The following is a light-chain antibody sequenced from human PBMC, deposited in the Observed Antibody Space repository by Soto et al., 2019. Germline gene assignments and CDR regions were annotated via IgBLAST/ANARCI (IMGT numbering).Light chain of an antibody. V-gene: IGKV3-15*01. CDR3: QQYNNWPPCT. CDR2: GAS. Sequence: EIVMTQSPATLSVSPGERATLSCRASQSVSSNLAWYQQKPGQAPRLLIYGASTRATGIPARFSGSRSGTEFTLTINSLQSEDFAVYYCQQYNNWPPCTFGQGTKLEIK. J-gene: IGKJ2*02. CDR1: QSVSSN.